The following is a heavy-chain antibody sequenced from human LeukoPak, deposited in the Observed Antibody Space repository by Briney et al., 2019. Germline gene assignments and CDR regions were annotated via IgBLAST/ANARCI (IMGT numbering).Heavy chain of an antibody. J-gene: IGHJ5*02. CDR1: GFTFSSYS. D-gene: IGHD3-3*01. V-gene: IGHV3-21*01. Sequence: GGSLRLSCAASGFTFSSYSMNWVRQAPGKGLEWVSSISSSSSYIYYADSVKGRFTISRDNAKNSLYLQMNSLRAKDTAVYYCARDQEQYDFWSGYYKQVRWFDPWGQGTLVTVSS. CDR2: ISSSSSYI. CDR3: ARDQEQYDFWSGYYKQVRWFDP.